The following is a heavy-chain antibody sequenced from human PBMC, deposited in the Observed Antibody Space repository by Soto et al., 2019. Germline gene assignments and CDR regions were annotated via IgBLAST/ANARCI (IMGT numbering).Heavy chain of an antibody. V-gene: IGHV3-13*01. Sequence: GGSLRLSCATSGIIFTGYDMHWVRQARGKGLEWVSRIATGGDTYYSGSVKGRFIISRDSAKNSVYLQMNNLRAGDTAVYYCAREALPSTSLYGMDVWGQGTTVTVSS. J-gene: IGHJ6*02. CDR2: IATGGDT. CDR3: AREALPSTSLYGMDV. CDR1: GIIFTGYD. D-gene: IGHD3-3*02.